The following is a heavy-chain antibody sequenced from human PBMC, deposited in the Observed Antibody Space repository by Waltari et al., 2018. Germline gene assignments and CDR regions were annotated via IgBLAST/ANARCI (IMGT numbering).Heavy chain of an antibody. J-gene: IGHJ6*02. D-gene: IGHD3-3*01. CDR1: GGSFSGYY. V-gene: IGHV4-34*01. CDR2: INNGGRT. CDR3: ARGGTIFGVVIIGGMDV. Sequence: QVQLQQWGAGLLKPSETLSLTCAVYGGSFSGYYWSWIRQPPGTGLEWIGEINNGGRTNYNPSLKRRVTISVDTSKNQFSLKLSSVTAAETAVYYCARGGTIFGVVIIGGMDVWGQGTTVTVSS.